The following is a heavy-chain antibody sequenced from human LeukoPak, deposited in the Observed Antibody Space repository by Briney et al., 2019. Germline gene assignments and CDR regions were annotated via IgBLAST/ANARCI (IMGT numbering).Heavy chain of an antibody. Sequence: PSETLSLTCTVSGGSMNNYYWSWIRQPAGKGLEWIGRIYSGGSTNYNPSLKSRVTMFVDMSKNQFSLRLSSVTAADTAVYYCARHRAYSSSSPFDYWGQGTLVTVSS. CDR1: GGSMNNYY. D-gene: IGHD6-6*01. CDR2: IYSGGST. J-gene: IGHJ4*02. CDR3: ARHRAYSSSSPFDY. V-gene: IGHV4-4*07.